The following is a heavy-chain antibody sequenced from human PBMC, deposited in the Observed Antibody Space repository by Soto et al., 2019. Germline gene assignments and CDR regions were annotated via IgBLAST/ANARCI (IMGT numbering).Heavy chain of an antibody. CDR3: ARDQTDSGGYSDS. V-gene: IGHV3-33*01. J-gene: IGHJ4*02. Sequence: GGSLRLSCEGSGFPFRSYGIQWVRQAPGKGLEWLGLIWNDGSHAYYADSVKGRFTISRDNSKNTVFLQVSNLRAEDTAVYFCARDQTDSGGYSDSWGQVTLGTVSS. D-gene: IGHD2-15*01. CDR2: IWNDGSHA. CDR1: GFPFRSYG.